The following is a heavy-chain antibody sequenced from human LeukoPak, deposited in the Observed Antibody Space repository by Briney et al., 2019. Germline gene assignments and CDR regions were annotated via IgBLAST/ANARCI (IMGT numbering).Heavy chain of an antibody. Sequence: SVKVSCKASGGTFSGYAISWVRQAPGQGLEWMGGIIPIFGTANYAQKFQGRVTITTDESTSTAYMELSSLRSEDTAVYYCARALYGDYVIRFDYWGQGTLVTVSS. CDR3: ARALYGDYVIRFDY. CDR1: GGTFSGYA. CDR2: IIPIFGTA. V-gene: IGHV1-69*05. J-gene: IGHJ4*02. D-gene: IGHD4-17*01.